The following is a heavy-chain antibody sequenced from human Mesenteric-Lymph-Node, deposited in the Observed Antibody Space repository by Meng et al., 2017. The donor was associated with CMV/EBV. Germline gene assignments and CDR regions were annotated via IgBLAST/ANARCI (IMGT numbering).Heavy chain of an antibody. Sequence: GGSLRLSCKGSGYNFNIYWIAWVRQMAGKGLEWLGNIYPGDSDTTYNPSFQGQVTISVDKSIGTAYLEWSSLKASDTAMYYCARRGSMFDYWGQGTLVTVSS. V-gene: IGHV5-51*01. CDR1: GYNFNIYW. D-gene: IGHD1-26*01. CDR3: ARRGSMFDY. J-gene: IGHJ4*02. CDR2: IYPGDSDT.